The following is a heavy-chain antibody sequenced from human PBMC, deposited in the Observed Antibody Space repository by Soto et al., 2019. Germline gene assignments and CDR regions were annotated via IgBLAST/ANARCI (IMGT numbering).Heavy chain of an antibody. J-gene: IGHJ6*02. V-gene: IGHV4-34*01. CDR2: INHRGST. CDR3: ARGGRRYFDWLSRTSGMDV. Sequence: SETLSLTCAVYGGSFSWYYWSWIRQRPGNWLEWIGEINHRGSTNYNPSLKSRVTISVDTSKNQFSLKLSSVTAVDTAVYYCARGGRRYFDWLSRTSGMDVWGQGTTVTVSS. CDR1: GGSFSWYY. D-gene: IGHD3-9*01.